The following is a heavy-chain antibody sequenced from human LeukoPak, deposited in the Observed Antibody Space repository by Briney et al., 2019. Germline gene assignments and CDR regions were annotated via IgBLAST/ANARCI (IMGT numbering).Heavy chain of an antibody. Sequence: GGSLRLSCAASGFTFSSYAMHWVRQAPGKGLEYVSAISSNGGSTYYANSVKGRFTISRDNSKNTLYLQMGSLRAEDMAVYYCARGPPTYYYDSSGYAFDYWGQGTLVTVSS. CDR3: ARGPPTYYYDSSGYAFDY. V-gene: IGHV3-64*01. D-gene: IGHD3-22*01. J-gene: IGHJ4*02. CDR1: GFTFSSYA. CDR2: ISSNGGST.